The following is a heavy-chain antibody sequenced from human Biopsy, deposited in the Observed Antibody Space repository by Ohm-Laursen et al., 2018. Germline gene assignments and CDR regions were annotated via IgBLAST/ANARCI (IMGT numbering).Heavy chain of an antibody. J-gene: IGHJ4*02. CDR1: GASISSAAYH. Sequence: SDTLSLTCTVSGASISSAAYHWSWIRQPPGKGLEWIGSIYYSGSTYYNPSLKSRVTISADRSKNQFSLKLTSVTAADTAMYYCARQEFATSPLDYWGQGSLVTVSS. CDR3: ARQEFATSPLDY. CDR2: IYYSGST. D-gene: IGHD3-10*01. V-gene: IGHV4-39*01.